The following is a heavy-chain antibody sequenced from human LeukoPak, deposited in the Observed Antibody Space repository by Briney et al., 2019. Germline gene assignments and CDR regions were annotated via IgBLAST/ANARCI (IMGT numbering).Heavy chain of an antibody. V-gene: IGHV4-38-2*02. CDR1: GYSISSNYY. CDR3: ARLRRVGATPFDY. CDR2: IYHSGST. J-gene: IGHJ4*02. Sequence: SETLSLTCTVSGYSISSNYYWGWIRQPPGKGLEWIGSIYHSGSTYYNPSLKSRVTISVDTSKNQFSLKLSSVTAADTAVYYCARLRRVGATPFDYWGQGTLVTVSS. D-gene: IGHD1-26*01.